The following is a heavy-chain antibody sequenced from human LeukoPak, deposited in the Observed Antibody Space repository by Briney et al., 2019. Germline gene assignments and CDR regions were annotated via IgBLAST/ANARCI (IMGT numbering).Heavy chain of an antibody. CDR2: MNPNSGNT. D-gene: IGHD6-13*01. CDR1: GYTFTSYD. J-gene: IGHJ4*02. CDR3: AREVERNVRWGSSWYYFDY. Sequence: ASVKVSCKASGYTFTSYDINWVRQATGQGLEWMGRMNPNSGNTGYAQKFQGRVTITRNTSISTAYMELSSLRSEDTAVYYCAREVERNVRWGSSWYYFDYWGQGTLVTVSS. V-gene: IGHV1-8*03.